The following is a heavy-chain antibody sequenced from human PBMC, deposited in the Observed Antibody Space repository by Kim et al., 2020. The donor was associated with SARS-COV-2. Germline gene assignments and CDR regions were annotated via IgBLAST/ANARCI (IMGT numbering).Heavy chain of an antibody. V-gene: IGHV1-8*01. CDR3: ARGYAMDV. J-gene: IGHJ6*02. Sequence: NSGNTGYAQKFQGRLTMTRNTSTSTAYMELSSLRSDDTAVYYCARGYAMDVWGQGTTVPVSS. CDR2: NSGNT.